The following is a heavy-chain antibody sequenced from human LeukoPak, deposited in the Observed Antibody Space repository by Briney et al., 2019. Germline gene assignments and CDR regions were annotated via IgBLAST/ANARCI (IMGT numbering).Heavy chain of an antibody. CDR2: IIPTFGTA. V-gene: IGHV1-69*13. CDR3: AIAVDTAMPSLFDY. Sequence: ASVKVSCKASGGTFSSYAISWVRQAPGQGLEWMGGIIPTFGTANYAQKFQGRVTITADESTSTAYMELSSLRSEDTAVYYCAIAVDTAMPSLFDYWGQGTLVTVSS. J-gene: IGHJ4*02. D-gene: IGHD5-18*01. CDR1: GGTFSSYA.